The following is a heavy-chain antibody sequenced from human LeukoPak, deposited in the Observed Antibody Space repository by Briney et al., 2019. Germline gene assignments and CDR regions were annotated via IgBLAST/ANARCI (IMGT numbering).Heavy chain of an antibody. Sequence: GGSLRLSCAASGFTFSGSAMHWVRQASGKGLEWVGRIRSKANSYATAYAASVKGRFTISRDDSKNTLYLQMNSLRAEDTAVYYCAKDRLRFLEWLYQASDYGMDVWGQGTTVTVSS. D-gene: IGHD3-3*01. V-gene: IGHV3-73*01. CDR1: GFTFSGSA. CDR2: IRSKANSYAT. CDR3: AKDRLRFLEWLYQASDYGMDV. J-gene: IGHJ6*02.